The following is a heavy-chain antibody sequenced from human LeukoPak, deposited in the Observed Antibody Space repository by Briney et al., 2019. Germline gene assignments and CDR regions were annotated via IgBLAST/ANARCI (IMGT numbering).Heavy chain of an antibody. CDR1: GFTFSSYG. CDR3: ARWRGEYYYDSRGYRGAIDY. Sequence: GGSLRLSCAASGFTFSSYGTHWVRQAPGKGLEWVAVIWYDGSNKYYADSVKGRFTISRDNSKNTLYLQMSSLRLEDAAVYYCARWRGEYYYDSRGYRGAIDYWGQGTLVTVSS. V-gene: IGHV3-33*01. J-gene: IGHJ4*02. CDR2: IWYDGSNK. D-gene: IGHD3-22*01.